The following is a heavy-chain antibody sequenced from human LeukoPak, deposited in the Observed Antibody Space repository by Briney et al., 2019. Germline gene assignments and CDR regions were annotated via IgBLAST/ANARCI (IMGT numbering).Heavy chain of an antibody. J-gene: IGHJ4*02. CDR1: GFTFSGFW. V-gene: IGHV3-21*01. Sequence: GGSLRLSCAVSGFTFSGFWMSWSRQAPGKGLEWVSSISSSSSYIYYADSVKGRFTISRNNAKNSLYLQMNSLRAEDTAVYYCARDGYSGYDLFDYWGQGTLVTVSS. CDR3: ARDGYSGYDLFDY. CDR2: ISSSSSYI. D-gene: IGHD5-12*01.